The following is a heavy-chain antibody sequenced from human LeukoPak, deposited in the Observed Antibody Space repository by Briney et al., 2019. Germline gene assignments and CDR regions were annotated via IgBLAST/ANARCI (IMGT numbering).Heavy chain of an antibody. D-gene: IGHD6-19*01. CDR3: ARGRGSSGWYGYYYYYMDV. CDR2: MNPNSGNT. Sequence: ASVKLSCTASGYTFTSYDINWVRQAPGQGLEWMAWMNPNSGNTGYAQKLQGRVTITTDTSTNTAYMELRSLRSDDTAVYYCARGRGSSGWYGYYYYYMDVWGKGTTVTVSS. CDR1: GYTFTSYD. V-gene: IGHV1-8*01. J-gene: IGHJ6*03.